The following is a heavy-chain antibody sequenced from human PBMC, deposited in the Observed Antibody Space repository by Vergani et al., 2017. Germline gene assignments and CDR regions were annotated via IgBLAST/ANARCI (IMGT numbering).Heavy chain of an antibody. CDR2: INPNSGGT. CDR3: ARVSHYYDSSGYTFDP. CDR1: GYTFTGYY. J-gene: IGHJ5*02. V-gene: IGHV1-2*04. D-gene: IGHD3-22*01. Sequence: QVQLVQSGAEVKKPGASVKVSCKASGYTFTGYYMHWVRQAPGQGLEWMGWINPNSGGTNYAQKFQGWVTMTRDTSISTAYMELSRLRSDDTAVYYCARVSHYYDSSGYTFDPGGQGTLVTVSS.